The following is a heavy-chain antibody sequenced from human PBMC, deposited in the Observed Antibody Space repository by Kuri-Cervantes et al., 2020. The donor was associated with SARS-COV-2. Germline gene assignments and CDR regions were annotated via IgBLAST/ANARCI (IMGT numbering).Heavy chain of an antibody. D-gene: IGHD2-2*02. Sequence: ASVKVSCKASGYTFTSYGISRVRQAPGQGLEWMGWISAYNGNTNYAQKLQGRVTMTTDTSTSTAYMELRSLRSDDTAVYYCARVGICSSTSCYRGGYYYYYGMDVWGQGTTVTVSS. CDR1: GYTFTSYG. CDR3: ARVGICSSTSCYRGGYYYYYGMDV. CDR2: ISAYNGNT. V-gene: IGHV1-18*01. J-gene: IGHJ6*02.